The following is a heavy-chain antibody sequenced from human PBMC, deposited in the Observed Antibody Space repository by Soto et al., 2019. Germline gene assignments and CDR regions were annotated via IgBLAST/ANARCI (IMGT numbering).Heavy chain of an antibody. CDR1: GGTFSSYA. D-gene: IGHD3-22*01. V-gene: IGHV1-69*13. CDR3: AVLGYYDSSGYSLYYYGMDV. CDR2: IIPIFGTA. Sequence: SVKVSCKASGGTFSSYAISWVRQAPGQGLEWMGGIIPIFGTANYAQKFQGRVTITADESTSTAYMELGSLGSEDTAVYYCAVLGYYDSSGYSLYYYGMDVWGQGTTVTVSS. J-gene: IGHJ6*02.